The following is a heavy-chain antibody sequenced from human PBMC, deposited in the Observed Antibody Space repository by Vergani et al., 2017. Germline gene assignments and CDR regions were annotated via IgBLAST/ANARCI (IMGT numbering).Heavy chain of an antibody. CDR3: ARETQWYDWLRCDWNAFEI. D-gene: IGHD1-1*01. CDR1: GFTFNQYG. Sequence: QVQLVESGGGVVQPGRSLRLSCAASGFTFNQYGMHWVRQAPGKGLEWVAVTWYDGNNKQYADSVKGRFTISRDNSKSTMYLQMNSLRAEDTAVYYCARETQWYDWLRCDWNAFEIWGQGTMVIVYS. V-gene: IGHV3-33*01. J-gene: IGHJ3*02. CDR2: TWYDGNNK.